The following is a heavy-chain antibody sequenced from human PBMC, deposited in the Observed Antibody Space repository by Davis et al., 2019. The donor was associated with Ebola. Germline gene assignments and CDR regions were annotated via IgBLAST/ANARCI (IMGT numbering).Heavy chain of an antibody. J-gene: IGHJ4*02. CDR1: FNSVSSYY. CDR2: IALLDVYT. V-gene: IGHV5-10-1*01. CDR3: ATHDPGDATFSFHY. Sequence: ESLIPSCQSPFNSVSSYYVNCVRQMPGKGLEWMGRIALLDVYTNYSPAFGGHVTITADIVLKTFYLQWSGLKASDTAIYYCATHDPGDATFSFHYWGQGTPVTVSS. D-gene: IGHD4-17*01.